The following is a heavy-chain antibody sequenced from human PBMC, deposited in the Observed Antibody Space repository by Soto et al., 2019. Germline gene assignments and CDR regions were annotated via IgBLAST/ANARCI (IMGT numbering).Heavy chain of an antibody. Sequence: SETLSLTCAVYGGSFSGYYWSWIRQPPGKGLERIGEIYQTGSTNSNPFLQSRVTISLDKSRNRFSLQLSFLTAADTAVYFCAAHRGPTYGPLDDWGQGILVTVSS. CDR2: IYQTGST. CDR1: GGSFSGYY. D-gene: IGHD3-10*01. V-gene: IGHV4-34*01. J-gene: IGHJ4*02. CDR3: AAHRGPTYGPLDD.